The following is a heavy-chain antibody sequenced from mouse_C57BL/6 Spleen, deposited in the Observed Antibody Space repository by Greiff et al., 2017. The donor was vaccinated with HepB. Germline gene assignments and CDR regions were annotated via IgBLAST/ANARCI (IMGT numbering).Heavy chain of an antibody. V-gene: IGHV1-18*01. CDR2: INPNNGGT. CDR1: GYTFTDYN. Sequence: EVQLQQSGPELVKPGASVKIPCKASGYTFTDYNMDWVKQSHGKSLEWIGDINPNNGGTIYNQKFKGKATLTVDKSSSTAYMELRSLTSEDTAVYYCARLGMVTTHFDYWGQGTTLTVSS. CDR3: ARLGMVTTHFDY. D-gene: IGHD2-2*01. J-gene: IGHJ2*01.